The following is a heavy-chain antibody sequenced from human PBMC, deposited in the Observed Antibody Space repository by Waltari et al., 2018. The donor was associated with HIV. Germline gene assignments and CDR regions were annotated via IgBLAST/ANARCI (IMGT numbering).Heavy chain of an antibody. CDR2: ISSSSSYI. Sequence: EVQLVESGGGLVKPGGSLRLSCAASGFTFSSYSMNWVRQAPGKGLEWVSSISSSSSYIYYADSVKGRFTISRDNAKSSLYLQMNSLRAEDTAVYYCARDFWGGYYYGMDVWGQGTTVTVSS. CDR3: ARDFWGGYYYGMDV. J-gene: IGHJ6*02. V-gene: IGHV3-21*01. CDR1: GFTFSSYS. D-gene: IGHD3-16*01.